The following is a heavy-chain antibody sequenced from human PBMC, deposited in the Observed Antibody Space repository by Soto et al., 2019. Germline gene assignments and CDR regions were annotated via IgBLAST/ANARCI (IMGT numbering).Heavy chain of an antibody. CDR1: GFTFSSYA. V-gene: IGHV3-23*01. D-gene: IGHD4-17*01. CDR3: ALETTVTTATSNYYYYYMDV. J-gene: IGHJ6*03. CDR2: ISGSGGST. Sequence: GGSLRLSCAASGFTFSSYAMSWVRQAPGKGLEWVSAISGSGGSTYYADSVKGRVTISRDNSKNTLYLQMNSLRAEDTAVYYCALETTVTTATSNYYYYYMDVWGKGTTVTVSS.